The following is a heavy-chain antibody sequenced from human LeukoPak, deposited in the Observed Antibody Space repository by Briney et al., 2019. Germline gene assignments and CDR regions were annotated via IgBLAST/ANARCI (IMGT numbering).Heavy chain of an antibody. CDR1: GFTFSSYA. J-gene: IGHJ4*02. D-gene: IGHD3-10*01. CDR2: ISGSGGST. Sequence: GGSLRLSCAASGFTFSSYAMSWVRQAPGKGLEWAAGISGSGGSTNYADSVKGRFTISRDNAKNTLYLQMNNLRAEDTAVYFCAKRGVVIRVTLVGFHKEANYFDSWGQGALVTVSS. V-gene: IGHV3-23*01. CDR3: AKRGVVIRVTLVGFHKEANYFDS.